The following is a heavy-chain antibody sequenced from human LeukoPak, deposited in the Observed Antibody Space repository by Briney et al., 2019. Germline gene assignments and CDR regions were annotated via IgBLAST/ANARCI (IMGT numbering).Heavy chain of an antibody. Sequence: GGSLRLSCAASGFTFSSYGMHWVRQAPGKGLEWVAVIWYDGSKEYLADSVKGRFTISRDNSKNTLYLQMSDLRAEDTAVYYCARILSMNSYWGQGTLVTVSS. CDR2: IWYDGSKE. D-gene: IGHD2/OR15-2a*01. J-gene: IGHJ4*02. V-gene: IGHV3-33*01. CDR1: GFTFSSYG. CDR3: ARILSMNSY.